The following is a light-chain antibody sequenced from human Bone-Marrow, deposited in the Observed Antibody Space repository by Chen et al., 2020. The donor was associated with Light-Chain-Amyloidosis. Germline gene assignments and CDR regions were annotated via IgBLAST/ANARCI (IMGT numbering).Light chain of an antibody. CDR2: EDS. CDR3: CSSSDTDTLI. Sequence: QSALTQPASVAGSGGQSITISCTGTSTDVGHYNLVSWYQQHTGEAPKLLIYEDSERPSGVSNRFSGSKSGNTASLTISGLQTEDQADYYCCSSSDTDTLIFGTGTRLTVL. J-gene: IGLJ2*01. CDR1: STDVGHYNL. V-gene: IGLV2-23*01.